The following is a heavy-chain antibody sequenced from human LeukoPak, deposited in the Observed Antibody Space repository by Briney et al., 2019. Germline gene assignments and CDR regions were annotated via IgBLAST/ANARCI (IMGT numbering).Heavy chain of an antibody. CDR1: GFTFSSYG. J-gene: IGHJ3*02. D-gene: IGHD5-18*01. Sequence: PGRSLRLSCAASGFTFSSYGMHWVRQAPGKGLEWVAVISYDGSNKYYADSVKGRFTISRDNSKNTLYLQMNNLRAEDTAVYYCAKPVVDTAIGDAFDIWGQGTMVTVSS. CDR2: ISYDGSNK. V-gene: IGHV3-30*18. CDR3: AKPVVDTAIGDAFDI.